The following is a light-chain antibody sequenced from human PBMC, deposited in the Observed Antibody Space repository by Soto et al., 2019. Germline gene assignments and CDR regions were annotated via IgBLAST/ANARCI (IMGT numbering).Light chain of an antibody. V-gene: IGKV1-5*03. CDR1: QSIGNW. CDR2: KAS. Sequence: DIPMTQSPSTLSASVGDRVIITCRASQSIGNWLAWYPQKPGKAPNLLIYKASSLQSGVPSRFSGSGSGTEFTVTINSLQPDDFATYYCQQYNSYPRTFGQGTKVDIK. J-gene: IGKJ1*01. CDR3: QQYNSYPRT.